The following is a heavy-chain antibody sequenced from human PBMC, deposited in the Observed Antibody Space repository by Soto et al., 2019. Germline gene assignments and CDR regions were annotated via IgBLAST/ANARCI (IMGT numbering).Heavy chain of an antibody. V-gene: IGHV5-51*01. CDR1: GYNFAGYW. J-gene: IGHJ4*02. CDR2: IYPSDSDT. CDR3: ARGGVSPRTFDY. D-gene: IGHD3-3*01. Sequence: GESLKISCKGSGYNFAGYWIAWVRQMPGKGLELMGIIYPSDSDTRYRPSFQGQVTISADKSISSAYLQWSSLRASDTAMYFCARGGVSPRTFDYWGQGTPVTVSS.